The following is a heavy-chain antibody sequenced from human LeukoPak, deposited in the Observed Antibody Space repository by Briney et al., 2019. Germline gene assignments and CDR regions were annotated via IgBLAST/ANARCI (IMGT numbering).Heavy chain of an antibody. D-gene: IGHD3-3*01. CDR3: ARDGVPHDFWSGYPDAFDI. J-gene: IGHJ3*02. CDR2: XXXSAST. Sequence: GYXXXSASTNYNPSLKSRVTISVDTSKNQFSLKLSSVTAADTAVYYCARDGVPHDFWSGYPDAFDIWGQETMVTVSS. V-gene: IGHV4-59*01.